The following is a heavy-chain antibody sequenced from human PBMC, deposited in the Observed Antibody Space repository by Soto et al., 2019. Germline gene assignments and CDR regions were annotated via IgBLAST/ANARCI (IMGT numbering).Heavy chain of an antibody. J-gene: IGHJ4*02. V-gene: IGHV1-3*01. CDR3: ARDLGGWPDY. Sequence: QVQLVQSGAEVKKPGASVKVSCKTSGYTFTSYAMHWVRQAPGQRIEWMGWINAGNGNTKYSQKFQVRVTITIDTSASTAYMELSSLRSEDTARYYCARDLGGWPDYLVQGTLVTVYS. CDR2: INAGNGNT. D-gene: IGHD6-19*01. CDR1: GYTFTSYA.